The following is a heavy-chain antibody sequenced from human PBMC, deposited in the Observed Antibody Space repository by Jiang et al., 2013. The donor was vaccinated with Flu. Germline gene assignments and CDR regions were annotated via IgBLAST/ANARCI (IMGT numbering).Heavy chain of an antibody. CDR1: GGSISSYY. Sequence: PGLVKPSETLSLTCTVSGGSISSYYWSWIRQPPGKGLEWIGYIYYSGSTNYNPSLKSRVTISVDTSKNQFSLKLSSVTAADTAVYYCASGGYGGDCAFWGQGTLVTVSS. V-gene: IGHV4-59*01. D-gene: IGHD2-21*02. J-gene: IGHJ4*02. CDR3: ASGGYGGDCAF. CDR2: IYYSGST.